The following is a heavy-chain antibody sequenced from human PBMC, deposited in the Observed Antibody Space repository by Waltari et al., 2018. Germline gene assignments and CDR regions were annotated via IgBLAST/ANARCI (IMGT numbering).Heavy chain of an antibody. CDR3: ARPSYSNWEVDGNDY. Sequence: QVQLQESGPGLVKPSETLSLTCAVSGYSISSGYYWGWIRQPPGKGLEWIGSIYHSGSPYYNPALKSRVTISVDTSKNQFSLKLSSVTAADTAVYYCARPSYSNWEVDGNDYWGQGTLVTVSS. J-gene: IGHJ4*02. CDR1: GYSISSGYY. V-gene: IGHV4-38-2*01. CDR2: IYHSGSP. D-gene: IGHD4-4*01.